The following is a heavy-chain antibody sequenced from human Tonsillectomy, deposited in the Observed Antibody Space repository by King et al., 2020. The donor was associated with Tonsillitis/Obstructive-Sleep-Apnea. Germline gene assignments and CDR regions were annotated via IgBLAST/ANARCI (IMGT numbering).Heavy chain of an antibody. CDR2: IKEDGSVK. J-gene: IGHJ4*02. CDR1: GFTFSSYW. V-gene: IGHV3-7*01. Sequence: VQLVESGGGLVQPGGSLRLSCAASGFTFSSYWMSWVRQAAGKGLEWVANIKEDGSVKWYVDSVKGRFTISRDNAKNSLYLQMNSLRAEDTAVYYCAREGGPMTTVVTAFDYWGRGTLVTVSS. D-gene: IGHD4-23*01. CDR3: AREGGPMTTVVTAFDY.